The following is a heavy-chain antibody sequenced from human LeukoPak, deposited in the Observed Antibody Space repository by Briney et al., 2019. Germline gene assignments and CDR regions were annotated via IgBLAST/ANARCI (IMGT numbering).Heavy chain of an antibody. CDR3: ARGLRAVDY. CDR1: GFTFSSYS. Sequence: GGPLRLSCAASGFTFSSYSMNWVRQAPGKGQEWVSSISRSSSNIYYADSVKDRFTTSRDNANTSLFQQMNSKSADNTTDYCAARGLRAVDYWGQGTLVTVSS. J-gene: IGHJ4*02. V-gene: IGHV3-21*01. CDR2: ISRSSSNI.